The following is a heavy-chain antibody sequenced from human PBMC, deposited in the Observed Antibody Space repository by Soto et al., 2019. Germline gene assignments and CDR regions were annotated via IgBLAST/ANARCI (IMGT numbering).Heavy chain of an antibody. CDR1: GGSISSYY. D-gene: IGHD6-19*01. CDR2: IYYSGST. CDR3: ARLPFSGWAYYLDC. V-gene: IGHV4-59*01. J-gene: IGHJ4*02. Sequence: QVQLQESGPGLVKPSETLSLTCTVSGGSISSYYWSWIRQPPGKGLEWIGYIYYSGSTNYNPSLKSRVATSVDTSKNQVSLKLSSVTAAETAVYYCARLPFSGWAYYLDCWGQGTLVTVSS.